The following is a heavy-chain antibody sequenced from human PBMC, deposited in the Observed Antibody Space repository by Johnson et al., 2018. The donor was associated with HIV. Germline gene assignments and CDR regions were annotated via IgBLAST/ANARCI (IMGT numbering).Heavy chain of an antibody. Sequence: QVQLVESGGGVVQPGRSLRLSCAASGFTFSDYAMHWVRQAPGRGLEWMAVISYDGSNKYYADSVKGRFTISRDNSKNTLYLQMNSLRAEDTAVYYCARDNWNYNAFDIWGQGTMVTVSS. D-gene: IGHD1-7*01. CDR3: ARDNWNYNAFDI. V-gene: IGHV3-30-3*01. CDR2: ISYDGSNK. J-gene: IGHJ3*02. CDR1: GFTFSDYA.